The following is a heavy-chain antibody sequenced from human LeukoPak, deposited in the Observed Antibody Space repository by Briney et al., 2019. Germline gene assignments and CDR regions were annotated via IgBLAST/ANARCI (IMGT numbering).Heavy chain of an antibody. CDR2: IYSGGST. CDR3: ARDGDCTNGVCYTDY. D-gene: IGHD2-8*01. J-gene: IGHJ4*02. CDR1: GFTVSSNY. V-gene: IGHV3-66*01. Sequence: PGGSLRLSCAASGFTVSSNYMSWVRQAPGKGLEWVSVIYSGGSTYYADSVKGRFTISRDNSKNTLYLQMSGLRAEDTAVYYCARDGDCTNGVCYTDYWGQGTLVTVSS.